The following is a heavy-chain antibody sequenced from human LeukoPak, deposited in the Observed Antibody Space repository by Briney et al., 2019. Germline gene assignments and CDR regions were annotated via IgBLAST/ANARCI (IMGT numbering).Heavy chain of an antibody. CDR1: GGSISSSSYY. D-gene: IGHD3-3*01. J-gene: IGHJ5*02. Sequence: SETLSLTCTVSGGSISSSSYYWGWIRQPPGKGLEWIGSIYYSGSTYYNPSLKSRVTISVDTSKNQFSLKLSSVTAADTAVYYCARDISIFGFDPWGQGTLVTVSS. CDR2: IYYSGST. V-gene: IGHV4-39*07. CDR3: ARDISIFGFDP.